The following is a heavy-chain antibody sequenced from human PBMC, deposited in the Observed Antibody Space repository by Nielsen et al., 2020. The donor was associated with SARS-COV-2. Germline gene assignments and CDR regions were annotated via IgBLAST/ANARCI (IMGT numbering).Heavy chain of an antibody. V-gene: IGHV4-59*01. CDR2: IHYSGTA. D-gene: IGHD6-19*01. Sequence: WIRQPPGKGLEWLAYIHYSGTANYNPSLKSRGLVSIDTSKNQFSLKLSSVTAADTAVYYCARVPGYSSGGDYFDYWGQGTLVTVSS. J-gene: IGHJ4*02. CDR3: ARVPGYSSGGDYFDY.